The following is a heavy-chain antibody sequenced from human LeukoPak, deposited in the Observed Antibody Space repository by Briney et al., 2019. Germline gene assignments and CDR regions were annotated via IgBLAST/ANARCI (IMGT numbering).Heavy chain of an antibody. CDR3: AKDIGYGDYALDY. CDR1: GFTFDDYA. D-gene: IGHD4-17*01. V-gene: IGHV3-9*01. Sequence: GRSLRLSCAASGFTFDDYAMHWVRQAPGKGLEWVSGISWNSGRIGYADSVKGRFTISRDNAKNSLYLQMNSLRAEDTALYYCAKDIGYGDYALDYWGQGTLVTVSS. CDR2: ISWNSGRI. J-gene: IGHJ4*02.